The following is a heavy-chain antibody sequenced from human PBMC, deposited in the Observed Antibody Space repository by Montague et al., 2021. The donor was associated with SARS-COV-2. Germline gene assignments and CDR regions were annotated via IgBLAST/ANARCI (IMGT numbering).Heavy chain of an antibody. CDR3: ARGPRITMIVVVITDIWFDP. CDR2: VYYTGGT. D-gene: IGHD3-22*01. J-gene: IGHJ5*02. V-gene: IGHV4-59*01. Sequence: SETLSLTCTVSGGSITTYYWSWIRQPPGKGLVWIANVYYTGGTNYNPSLKSRVAISVDTSKTQFSLRLTSVTAADTAIYYCARGPRITMIVVVITDIWFDPWGQGTLVTVSS. CDR1: GGSITTYY.